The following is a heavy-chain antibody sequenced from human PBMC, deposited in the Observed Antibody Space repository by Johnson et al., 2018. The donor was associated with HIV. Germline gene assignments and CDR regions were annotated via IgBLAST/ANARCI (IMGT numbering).Heavy chain of an antibody. Sequence: EVQLVESGGGLVQPGGSLRLSCAASGFTLSSYDIHWVRQATGKGMEWVAAIGTTGDTFYPGSVKGRFTISRDNAKNSLYLQMNSLRAEDTALYYCAREGLRHDAFDIWGQGTMVTVSS. CDR1: GFTLSSYD. J-gene: IGHJ3*02. CDR2: IGTTGDT. D-gene: IGHD5-12*01. V-gene: IGHV3-13*01. CDR3: AREGLRHDAFDI.